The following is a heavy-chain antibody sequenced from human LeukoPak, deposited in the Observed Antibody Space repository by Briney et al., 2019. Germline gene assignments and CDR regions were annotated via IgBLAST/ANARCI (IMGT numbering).Heavy chain of an antibody. CDR2: ISWDGGST. V-gene: IGHV3-43D*03. J-gene: IGHJ6*03. CDR1: GFTFDDYA. D-gene: IGHD3-16*01. CDR3: AKAGDLNYYYMDV. Sequence: GGSLRLSCAASGFTFDDYAMHWVRQAPGKGLEWVSLISWDGGSTYYADPVKGRFTISRDNSKNSLYLQMNSLRAEDTALYYCAKAGDLNYYYMDVWGKGTTVTVSS.